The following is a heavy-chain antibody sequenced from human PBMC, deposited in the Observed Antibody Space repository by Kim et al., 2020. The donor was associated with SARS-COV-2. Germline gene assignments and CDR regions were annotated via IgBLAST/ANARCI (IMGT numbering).Heavy chain of an antibody. V-gene: IGHV1-18*01. D-gene: IGHD3-10*01. Sequence: ASVKVSCKASGYTFTSYGISWVRQAPGQGLEWMGWISAYNGNTNYAQKLQGRVTMTTDTSTSTAYMELRSLRSDDTAVYYCAREGLLWFGELIGVDYWGQGTLVTVSS. J-gene: IGHJ4*02. CDR3: AREGLLWFGELIGVDY. CDR2: ISAYNGNT. CDR1: GYTFTSYG.